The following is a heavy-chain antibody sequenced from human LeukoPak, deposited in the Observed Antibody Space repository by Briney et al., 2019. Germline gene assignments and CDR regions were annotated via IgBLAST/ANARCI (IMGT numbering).Heavy chain of an antibody. Sequence: GGSLRLSCAASGFTFSSYDMHWVRQATGKGLEWVSAIGTAGDTYYPGSVKGRFTISRENAKNSLYLQMNSLRARDTAVYYCARATLLGATVSAFDIWGQGTMVTVSS. CDR2: IGTAGDT. CDR3: ARATLLGATVSAFDI. J-gene: IGHJ3*02. V-gene: IGHV3-13*01. D-gene: IGHD1-26*01. CDR1: GFTFSSYD.